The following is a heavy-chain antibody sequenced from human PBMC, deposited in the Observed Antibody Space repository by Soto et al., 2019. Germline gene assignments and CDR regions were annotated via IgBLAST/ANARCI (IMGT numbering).Heavy chain of an antibody. Sequence: PSETLSLTCTVSGGSISSYYWSWIRQPPGKGLEWIGYIYYSGSTNYNPSLKSRVTISVDTSKNQFSLKLSSVTAAYTAVYYCARVPWGSSWYPSPYYYYYMDVWGKGTTVTVSS. J-gene: IGHJ6*03. V-gene: IGHV4-59*01. CDR3: ARVPWGSSWYPSPYYYYYMDV. CDR2: IYYSGST. D-gene: IGHD6-13*01. CDR1: GGSISSYY.